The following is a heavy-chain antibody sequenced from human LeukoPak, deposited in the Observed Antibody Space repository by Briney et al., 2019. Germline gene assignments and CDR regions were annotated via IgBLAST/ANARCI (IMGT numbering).Heavy chain of an antibody. V-gene: IGHV3-49*04. CDR2: IRSNLYGGTT. Sequence: GGSLRLSCTGSGFTFDDYPINWVRQAPGKGLEWVGFIRSNLYGGTTEYAASVKGRFTVSRDDSKRTAFLQMISLKTEDTAVYYCTSNRGYDPTLYYFDYWGQGTLVTVSS. CDR3: TSNRGYDPTLYYFDY. D-gene: IGHD5-12*01. J-gene: IGHJ4*02. CDR1: GFTFDDYP.